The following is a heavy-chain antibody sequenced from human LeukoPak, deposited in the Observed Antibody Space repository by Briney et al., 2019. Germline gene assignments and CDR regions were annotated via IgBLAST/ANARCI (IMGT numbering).Heavy chain of an antibody. CDR2: IKQDGSEK. CDR1: GFAFSSYW. D-gene: IGHD6-13*01. J-gene: IGHJ3*02. V-gene: IGHV3-7*01. CDR3: ATAGSSSWYNAFDI. Sequence: PGGSLRLSCAASGFAFSSYWMSWVRQAPGKGLEWVANIKQDGSEKYYVDSVKGRFTISRDNAKNSLYLQMNSLRAEDTAVYYCATAGSSSWYNAFDIWGQGTMVTVSS.